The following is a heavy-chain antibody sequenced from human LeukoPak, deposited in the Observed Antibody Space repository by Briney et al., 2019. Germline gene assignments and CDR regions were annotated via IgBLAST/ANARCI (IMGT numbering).Heavy chain of an antibody. D-gene: IGHD3-22*01. J-gene: IGHJ4*02. CDR3: AKYSHDSSGSYDY. CDR1: GFTFSSYG. CDR2: ISGSDVST. V-gene: IGHV3-23*01. Sequence: GGSLRLSCAASGFTFSSYGMHWVRQAPGKGLEWVSAISGSDVSTYYADSMKGRFTISRDNSKNTLYLQMNSLRAEDTAVYYCAKYSHDSSGSYDYWGQGTLVTVSS.